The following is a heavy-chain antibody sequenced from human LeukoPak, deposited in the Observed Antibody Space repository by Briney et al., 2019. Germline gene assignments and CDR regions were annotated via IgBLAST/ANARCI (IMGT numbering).Heavy chain of an antibody. V-gene: IGHV4-39*01. Sequence: PSETLSLTCTVSGGSIRSSTSYWGWIRQPPGKGLEWIGSIYYSGSTYYSPSLKSRVTMSVDTSKNQFSLKVRSVTAADTAVYYCARGEANYGIDYWGQGALVTVSS. D-gene: IGHD4-17*01. J-gene: IGHJ4*02. CDR1: GGSIRSSTSY. CDR3: ARGEANYGIDY. CDR2: IYYSGST.